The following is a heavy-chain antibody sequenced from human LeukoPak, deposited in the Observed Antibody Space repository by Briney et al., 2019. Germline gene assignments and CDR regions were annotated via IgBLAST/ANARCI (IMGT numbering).Heavy chain of an antibody. D-gene: IGHD4-17*01. CDR2: ISSSGSTI. CDR3: ARDHYGDPRYYYYMDV. CDR1: GFTFSSYE. V-gene: IGHV3-48*03. Sequence: PGGSLRLSCAASGFTFSSYEMNWVRQAPGKGLEWVSYISSSGSTIYYADSVKGRFTISRDNAKNSLYLQMNSLRAEDTAVYYCARDHYGDPRYYYYMDVWGKGTTVTISS. J-gene: IGHJ6*03.